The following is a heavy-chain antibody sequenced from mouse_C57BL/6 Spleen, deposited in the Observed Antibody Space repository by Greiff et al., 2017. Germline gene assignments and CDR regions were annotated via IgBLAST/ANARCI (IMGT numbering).Heavy chain of an antibody. V-gene: IGHV1-80*01. Sequence: VKLQESGAELVKPGASVKISCKASGYAFSSYWMNWVKQRPGKGLEWIGQIYPGDGDTNYNGKFKGKATLTADKSSSTAYMQLSSLTSEDSAVDFCARWDSNYDWYFDVWGTGTTVTVSS. CDR2: IYPGDGDT. CDR3: ARWDSNYDWYFDV. D-gene: IGHD2-5*01. J-gene: IGHJ1*03. CDR1: GYAFSSYW.